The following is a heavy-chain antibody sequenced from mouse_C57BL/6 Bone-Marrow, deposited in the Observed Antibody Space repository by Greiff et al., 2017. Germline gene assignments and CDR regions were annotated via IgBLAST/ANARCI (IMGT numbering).Heavy chain of an antibody. Sequence: QVQLQQSGAELARPGASVKLSCKASGYTFTSYGISWVKQRTGQGLEWIGEIYPRSGNTYYNEKFKGKATRTADKSSSTAYMALRSLTSEDSAVYFCARSTMVRGFAYWGQGTLVTVSA. V-gene: IGHV1-81*01. D-gene: IGHD2-1*01. J-gene: IGHJ3*01. CDR1: GYTFTSYG. CDR3: ARSTMVRGFAY. CDR2: IYPRSGNT.